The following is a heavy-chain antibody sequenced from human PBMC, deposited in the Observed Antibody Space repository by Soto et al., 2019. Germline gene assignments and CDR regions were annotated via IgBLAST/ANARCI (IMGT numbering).Heavy chain of an antibody. J-gene: IGHJ4*02. CDR2: IGGSVDRT. Sequence: EVQLLESGGGLVQPGGSLRLSCAASGITISNYPMSWVRQAPGKGLDWVSGIGGSVDRTYYADSAKGRFTISKDISRNSLSLQLDSLGVEDTAVYFCVKDDGGYPSTAPHWGQGTLVTVSS. D-gene: IGHD3-22*01. CDR3: VKDDGGYPSTAPH. V-gene: IGHV3-23*01. CDR1: GITISNYP.